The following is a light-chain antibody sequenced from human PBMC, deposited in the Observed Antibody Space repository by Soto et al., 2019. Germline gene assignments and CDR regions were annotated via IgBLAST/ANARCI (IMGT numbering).Light chain of an antibody. V-gene: IGKV3-20*01. CDR1: QSVGNNY. J-gene: IGKJ4*01. CDR3: EQYGSTPLT. CDR2: DAS. Sequence: EIVLTQSPATLSLSPGERATLSCRASQSVGNNYLAWYQQKPGQAPRFLIYDASSRATGIQDRFSGSGSGTDFTLTISRLEPEDFAVYYCEQYGSTPLTFGGGTKVEIK.